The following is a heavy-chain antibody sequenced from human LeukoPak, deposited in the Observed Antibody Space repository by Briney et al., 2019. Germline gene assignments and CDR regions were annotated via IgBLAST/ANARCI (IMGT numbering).Heavy chain of an antibody. CDR1: GFTFSDYY. Sequence: GGSLRLSCAASGFTFSDYYMSWIRQAPGKGLEWVSYISSSGSTIYYADSVKGRFTISRDNAKNSLYPQMNSLRAEDTAVYYCAREMDLKAGYSYGYFDYWGQGTLVTVSS. CDR3: AREMDLKAGYSYGYFDY. V-gene: IGHV3-11*01. D-gene: IGHD5-18*01. CDR2: ISSSGSTI. J-gene: IGHJ4*02.